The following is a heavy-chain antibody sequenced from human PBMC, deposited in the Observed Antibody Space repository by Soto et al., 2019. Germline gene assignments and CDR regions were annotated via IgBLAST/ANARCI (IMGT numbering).Heavy chain of an antibody. V-gene: IGHV1-46*01. CDR1: GYTFTSSY. Sequence: ASVKVSCKASGYTFTSSYIHWVRQAPGQGLEWMAIINPNGGSTNYAQKFQGRVTMTRDTSTSTVYMELNSLTYEDTAVYYCARDKGYCSDTSCPDFDYWGQGTLVTVSS. J-gene: IGHJ4*02. D-gene: IGHD2-15*01. CDR3: ARDKGYCSDTSCPDFDY. CDR2: INPNGGST.